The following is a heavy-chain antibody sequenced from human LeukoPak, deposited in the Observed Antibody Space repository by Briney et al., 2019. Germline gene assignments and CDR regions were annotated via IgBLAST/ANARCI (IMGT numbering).Heavy chain of an antibody. V-gene: IGHV3-23*01. D-gene: IGHD6-13*01. J-gene: IGHJ4*02. CDR3: AKGPLMRFDEQQLTPDY. CDR1: GFTFSDYY. CDR2: ISGSGGST. Sequence: GGSLRLSCAASGFTFSDYYMSWIRQAPGKGLEWVSAISGSGGSTYYADSVKGRFTISRDNSKNTLYLQMNSLRAEDTAVYYCAKGPLMRFDEQQLTPDYWGQGTLVTVSS.